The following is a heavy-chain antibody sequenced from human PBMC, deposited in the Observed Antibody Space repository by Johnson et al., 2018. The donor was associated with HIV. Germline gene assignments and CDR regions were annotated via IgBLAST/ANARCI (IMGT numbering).Heavy chain of an antibody. J-gene: IGHJ3*02. V-gene: IGHV3-30*04. CDR2: MSYDGSSK. D-gene: IGHD6-6*01. Sequence: QVQLVESGGGLIQPGRSLRLSCAASGFTFSSYAMHWVRQAPGKGLEWVAVMSYDGSSKYYANSVKGRFTISRDNSKNTLYLQMNSLRAEDTAVYYCAKGPNGQLDDAFDIWGQGTMVTVSS. CDR3: AKGPNGQLDDAFDI. CDR1: GFTFSSYA.